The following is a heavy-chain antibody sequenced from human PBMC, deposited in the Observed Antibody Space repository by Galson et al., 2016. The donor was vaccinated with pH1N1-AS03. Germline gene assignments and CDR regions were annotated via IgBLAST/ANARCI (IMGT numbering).Heavy chain of an antibody. V-gene: IGHV3-23*01. Sequence: SLRLSCAASGFTFGNFAMHWVRQAPGKGLEWVACVSGSGTSTYYADSLLGRFTVSRDNSKNSLYLHMNNVRAEDTAIYYCAPYGSGRPDRAFHYWGLGTLVTVSS. J-gene: IGHJ4*02. CDR2: VSGSGTST. CDR1: GFTFGNFA. CDR3: APYGSGRPDRAFHY. D-gene: IGHD3-10*01.